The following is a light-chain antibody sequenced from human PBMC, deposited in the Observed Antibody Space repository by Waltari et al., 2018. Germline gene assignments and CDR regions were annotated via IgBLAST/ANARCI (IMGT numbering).Light chain of an antibody. CDR2: EVS. CDR3: SSHTSTVPHV. V-gene: IGLV2-14*01. J-gene: IGLJ1*01. Sequence: QSALTQPASVSGSPGQSIHISCTGTSNDVGGYGYVSWYQQYPGRAPKLIIYEVSYRPSGISTRFSGSKSGNTASLTISGLQADDEADYYCSSHTSTVPHVFGTGTRVTV. CDR1: SNDVGGYGY.